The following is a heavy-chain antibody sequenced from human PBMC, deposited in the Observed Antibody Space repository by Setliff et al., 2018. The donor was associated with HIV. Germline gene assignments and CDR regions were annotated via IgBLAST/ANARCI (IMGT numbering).Heavy chain of an antibody. D-gene: IGHD3-22*01. V-gene: IGHV3-11*04. J-gene: IGHJ4*02. CDR1: GFIFSDYY. CDR2: ISHSGSTI. CDR3: ARETSNYYDSSGQGLV. Sequence: NPGGSLRLSCAASGFIFSDYYMSWIRQAPGKGLEWVSYISHSGSTIYYADSVKGRFTISRDNAKNSLYLQMNSLRAEDTAVYYCARETSNYYDSSGQGLVWGQGTLVTVSS.